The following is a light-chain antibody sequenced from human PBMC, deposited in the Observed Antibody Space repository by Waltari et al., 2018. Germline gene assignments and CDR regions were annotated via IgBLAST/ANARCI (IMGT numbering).Light chain of an antibody. V-gene: IGLV2-14*03. CDR1: SSDVGTYNS. J-gene: IGLJ3*02. Sequence: QSALTQPASVSGSPGQSITISCTGTSSDVGTYNSVSWYQDHPGQGPKVIIYDVSDRPAGVSARFAGSKSGNTACMTISGLQAEDEADYYCSSQSSDNVVLFGGGTKVTVL. CDR2: DVS. CDR3: SSQSSDNVVL.